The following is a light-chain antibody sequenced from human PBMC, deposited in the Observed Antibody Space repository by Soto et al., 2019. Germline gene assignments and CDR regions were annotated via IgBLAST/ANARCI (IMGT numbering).Light chain of an antibody. CDR1: RYIGNY. CDR3: QQYHSLPIT. CDR2: DAS. J-gene: IGKJ5*01. Sequence: DIQMTQSPSSLSVSVGDRVTITCQASRYIGNYLNCYQQKPGKAPKLLINDASSLEMGVPSRFSGSGSGTDFSVTISSLQPEDIATYYCQQYHSLPITFGQGTRLDI. V-gene: IGKV1-33*01.